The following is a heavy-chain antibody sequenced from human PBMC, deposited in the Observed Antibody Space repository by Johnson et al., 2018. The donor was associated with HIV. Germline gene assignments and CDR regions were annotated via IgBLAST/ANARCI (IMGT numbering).Heavy chain of an antibody. CDR1: GFTFDDYA. J-gene: IGHJ3*02. D-gene: IGHD6-19*01. Sequence: QVQLVESGGGLVQPGRSLRLSCAASGFTFDDYAMHWVRQAPGKGLEWVAVISYDGSNKYYADSVKGRFTISRDNSKNTLYLQMNSLRAGDTAVYYCARVSSSGWSGFLAFDIWGQGTMVTVSS. CDR3: ARVSSSGWSGFLAFDI. V-gene: IGHV3-30*14. CDR2: ISYDGSNK.